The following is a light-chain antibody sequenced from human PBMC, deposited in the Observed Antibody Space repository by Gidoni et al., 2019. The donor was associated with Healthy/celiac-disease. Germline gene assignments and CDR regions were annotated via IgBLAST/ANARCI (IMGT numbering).Light chain of an antibody. CDR2: EDN. Sequence: NFMLTQPHSVSESPGNTVTISCTRSSGSIASNYVQWYQQRPGSAPTTVIYEDNQSPSGVPDRFSGSIDSSSNSASLTISGLKTEDEADYYCQSYDSSNVVFGGGTKLTVL. CDR3: QSYDSSNVV. J-gene: IGLJ2*01. V-gene: IGLV6-57*04. CDR1: SGSIASNY.